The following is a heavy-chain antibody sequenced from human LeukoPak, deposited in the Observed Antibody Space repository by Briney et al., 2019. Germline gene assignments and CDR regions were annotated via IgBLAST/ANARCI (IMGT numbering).Heavy chain of an antibody. D-gene: IGHD3-22*01. CDR2: IQYDGSKK. CDR1: GFTFSSNG. V-gene: IGHV3-30*02. CDR3: AKCPTYYYDSSGYLFDY. J-gene: IGHJ4*02. Sequence: GGSLRLPCVASGFTFSSNGMHWVRQAPGKGLEWVTFIQYDGSKKYYADSVKGRFTISRDNSKNTLYLEMNSLRAEDTAVYYCAKCPTYYYDSSGYLFDYWGQGTLVTVSS.